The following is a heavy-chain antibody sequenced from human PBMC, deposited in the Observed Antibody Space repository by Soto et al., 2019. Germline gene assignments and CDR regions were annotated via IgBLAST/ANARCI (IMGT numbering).Heavy chain of an antibody. CDR1: GYTFTSYY. CDR2: INPSGGST. D-gene: IGHD3-3*01. CDR3: AKDASLSTYYDFWSGYSVPRSGYFDY. V-gene: IGHV1-46*01. Sequence: GASVKVSCKASGYTFTSYYMHWVRQAPGQGLEWMGIINPSGGSTSYAQKFQGRVTMTRDTSTNTVYMELSSLRSEDTAVYYCAKDASLSTYYDFWSGYSVPRSGYFDYWGQGTLVTVSS. J-gene: IGHJ4*02.